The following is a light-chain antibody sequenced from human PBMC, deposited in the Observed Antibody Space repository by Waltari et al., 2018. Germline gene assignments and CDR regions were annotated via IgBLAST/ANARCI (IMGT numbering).Light chain of an antibody. V-gene: IGLV2-8*01. J-gene: IGLJ2*01. CDR3: SSYAGTNHLL. CDR1: SSDVGRYDY. Sequence: QSALTQPPSASGSPGQSVTIPCTGTSSDVGRYDYVSCDQHHPGKAPKLLIYGVTTRPSALPYRFSRSQSGNPAPLTISGLQPDDEAHYYCSSYAGTNHLLLGGGTKVTVL. CDR2: GVT.